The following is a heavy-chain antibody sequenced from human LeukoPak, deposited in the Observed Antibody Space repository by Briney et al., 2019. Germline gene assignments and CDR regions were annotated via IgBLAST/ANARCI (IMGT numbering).Heavy chain of an antibody. V-gene: IGHV1-8*01. Sequence: RASVKVSCKASGYTFTSYDINWVRQATGQGLEWMGRMNPNSGNTGYAQKFQGRVTMTRDTSISTAYMELSRLRSDDTAVYYCARVSMRGSSSSAYFDYWGQGTLVTVSS. CDR1: GYTFTSYD. CDR3: ARVSMRGSSSSAYFDY. CDR2: MNPNSGNT. J-gene: IGHJ4*02. D-gene: IGHD6-6*01.